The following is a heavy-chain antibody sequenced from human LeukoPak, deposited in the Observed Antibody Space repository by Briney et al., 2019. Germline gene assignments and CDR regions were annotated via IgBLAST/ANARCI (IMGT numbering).Heavy chain of an antibody. CDR2: IWYDGSNK. D-gene: IGHD1-7*01. J-gene: IGHJ4*02. Sequence: GGSLRLSCAASGFTFSSYGMHWVRQAPGKGLEWVAVIWYDGSNKFYADSVKGRFTISRDNSKNTLYLQMNSLRAEDTAVYYCAKPQDRRNWNYDYWGQGTLVTVSS. V-gene: IGHV3-33*06. CDR1: GFTFSSYG. CDR3: AKPQDRRNWNYDY.